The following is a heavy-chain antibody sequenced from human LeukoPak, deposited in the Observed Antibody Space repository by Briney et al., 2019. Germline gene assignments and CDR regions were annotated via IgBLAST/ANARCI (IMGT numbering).Heavy chain of an antibody. Sequence: GGSLRLSCAASGFTFSSYAMSWVRQAPGKGLEWVSGIRGSGGSTNYADSVKGRFTISRDNSKNTLYLQMNSLRAEDTAVYYCAKRGIAVTDSVDYWGQGILVTVPS. J-gene: IGHJ4*02. D-gene: IGHD6-19*01. CDR3: AKRGIAVTDSVDY. V-gene: IGHV3-23*01. CDR1: GFTFSSYA. CDR2: IRGSGGST.